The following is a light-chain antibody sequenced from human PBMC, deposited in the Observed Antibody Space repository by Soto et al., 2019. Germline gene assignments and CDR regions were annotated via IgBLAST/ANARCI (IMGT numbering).Light chain of an antibody. V-gene: IGKV3-11*01. J-gene: IGKJ5*01. CDR2: DVS. Sequence: IVLTQSPASLSVSPGERATLSCRASQNISNYLIWYQQKPGQAPRLLIYDVSNRATDIPARFSGSGSGTDFTLTISRLEPEDFAVFFCQQYGTSEIIFGQGTRLEIK. CDR3: QQYGTSEII. CDR1: QNISNY.